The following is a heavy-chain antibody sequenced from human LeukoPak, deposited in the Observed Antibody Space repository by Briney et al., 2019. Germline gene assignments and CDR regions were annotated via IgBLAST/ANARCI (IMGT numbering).Heavy chain of an antibody. CDR2: ISGGGGST. D-gene: IGHD6-6*01. CDR3: ANSYTSSSRTPFDC. V-gene: IGHV3-23*01. Sequence: GGSLRLSCAASGFTFSSYAMTWVRHAPGKGLEWVSAISGGGGSTYHADSVKGRFTISRDNSKNTLYLQMDSLRAEDTAVYYCANSYTSSSRTPFDCWGQGTLITVSS. J-gene: IGHJ4*02. CDR1: GFTFSSYA.